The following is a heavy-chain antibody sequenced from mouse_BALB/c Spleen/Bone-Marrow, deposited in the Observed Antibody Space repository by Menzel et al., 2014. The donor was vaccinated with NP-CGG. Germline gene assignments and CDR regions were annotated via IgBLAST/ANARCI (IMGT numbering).Heavy chain of an antibody. D-gene: IGHD1-1*01. CDR3: VRDGRITAVGISY. CDR2: INPGSGGA. CDR1: GYAFTNYW. Sequence: VQVVESGAELVRPGTSVKVSCKASGYAFTNYWIEWVKQRPGQGLEWIGVINPGSGGANYNEKFKGKATLTADKSSSTVYMHLCSLTSDDSAVCFCVRDGRITAVGISYWGQGTPVTGSA. J-gene: IGHJ3*01. V-gene: IGHV1-54*01.